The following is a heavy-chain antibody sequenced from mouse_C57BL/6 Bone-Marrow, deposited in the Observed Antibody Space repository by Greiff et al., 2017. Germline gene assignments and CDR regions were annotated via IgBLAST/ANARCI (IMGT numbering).Heavy chain of an antibody. V-gene: IGHV1-69*01. J-gene: IGHJ4*01. D-gene: IGHD1-1*01. CDR2: IDPSDSYT. CDR1: GYTFTSYW. Sequence: LQQPGAELVMPGASVKLSCKASGYTFTSYWMHWVKQRPGQGLEWIGEIDPSDSYTNYNQKFKGKSTLTVDKSSSTAYMQLSSLTSEDSAVYYCARGLYYYGSSFYAMDYWGQGTSVTVSS. CDR3: ARGLYYYGSSFYAMDY.